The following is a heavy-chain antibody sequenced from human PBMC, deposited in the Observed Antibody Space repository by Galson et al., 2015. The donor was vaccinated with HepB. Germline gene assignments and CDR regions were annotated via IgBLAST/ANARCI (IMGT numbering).Heavy chain of an antibody. V-gene: IGHV1-2*04. CDR2: INPNSGGT. Sequence: SVKVSCKASGYTFTGYYMHWVRQAPGQGLEWMGWINPNSGGTNYAQKFQGWVTMTRDTSISTAYMELSRLRSDDTAVYYCARDYYDSSGRRFDYWGQGTLVTVSS. CDR3: ARDYYDSSGRRFDY. D-gene: IGHD3-22*01. J-gene: IGHJ4*02. CDR1: GYTFTGYY.